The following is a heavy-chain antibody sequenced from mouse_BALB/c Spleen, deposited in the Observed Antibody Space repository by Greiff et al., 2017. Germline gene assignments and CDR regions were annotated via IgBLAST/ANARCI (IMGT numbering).Heavy chain of an antibody. CDR2: IWAGGST. CDR1: GFSLTSYG. Sequence: VQLKESGPGLVAPSQSLSITCTVSGFSLTSYGVHWVRQPPGKGLEWLGVIWAGGSTNYNSALMSRLSISKDNSKSQVFLKMNSLQTDDTAMYYCARDIYYGNYAMDYWGQGTSVTVSS. J-gene: IGHJ4*01. D-gene: IGHD2-1*01. CDR3: ARDIYYGNYAMDY. V-gene: IGHV2-9*02.